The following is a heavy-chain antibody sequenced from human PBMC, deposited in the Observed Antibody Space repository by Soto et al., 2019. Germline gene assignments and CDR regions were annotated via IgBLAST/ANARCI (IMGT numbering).Heavy chain of an antibody. CDR3: ARASWRGYCSGGSCYFGN. Sequence: QVQLVQSGAEVKKPGASVKVSCKASGYTFTSYAMHWVRQAPGQRLDWMGWINAGNGNTKYSQKFQGRVTITRETSASTAYMELSSLRSEDTAVYYCARASWRGYCSGGSCYFGNWGQGTLVTVSS. CDR1: GYTFTSYA. CDR2: INAGNGNT. V-gene: IGHV1-3*01. D-gene: IGHD2-15*01. J-gene: IGHJ4*02.